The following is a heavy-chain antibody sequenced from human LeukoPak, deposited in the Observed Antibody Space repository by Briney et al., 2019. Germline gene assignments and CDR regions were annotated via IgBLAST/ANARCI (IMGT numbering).Heavy chain of an antibody. J-gene: IGHJ4*02. CDR1: GFTFSSYS. CDR3: ARGPGYCSGGSCSYFDY. V-gene: IGHV3-21*01. Sequence: TGGSLRLSCAASGFTFSSYSMNWVRQAPGKGLEWFSSISSSSSYIYYADSVKGRFNISRDNAKNSLYLQMNRLRAEGTAVYYCARGPGYCSGGSCSYFDYWGQGTLVTVSS. D-gene: IGHD2-15*01. CDR2: ISSSSSYI.